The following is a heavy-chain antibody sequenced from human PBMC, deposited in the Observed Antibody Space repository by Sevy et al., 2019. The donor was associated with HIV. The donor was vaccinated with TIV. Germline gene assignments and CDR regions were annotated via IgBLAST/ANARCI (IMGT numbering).Heavy chain of an antibody. V-gene: IGHV1-24*01. J-gene: IGHJ4*02. D-gene: IGHD3-22*01. CDR3: ATAKDYYENSGDPFDY. CDR1: GYTLSRLS. Sequence: ASVKVSCKVSGYTLSRLSMHWVRQGPGKGLEWMGRFDPEDDETIYAQKFQGRVTMTEDTSTDTAYMELSSLRFEDTAVYYRATAKDYYENSGDPFDYWGQGTLVTVSS. CDR2: FDPEDDET.